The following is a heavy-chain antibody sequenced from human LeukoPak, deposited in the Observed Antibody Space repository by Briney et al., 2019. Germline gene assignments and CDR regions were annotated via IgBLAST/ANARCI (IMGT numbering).Heavy chain of an antibody. CDR2: ISGSGGST. CDR1: GFTFSSYA. Sequence: SGGSLRLSCAASGFTFSSYAMSWVRQAPGKGLEWVSAISGSGGSTYYADSVKGRFTISRDNSKNTLYLQMNSLRAEDTAVYYCAKRGSGWYDAFDYWGQGTLVTVSS. J-gene: IGHJ4*02. CDR3: AKRGSGWYDAFDY. V-gene: IGHV3-23*01. D-gene: IGHD6-19*01.